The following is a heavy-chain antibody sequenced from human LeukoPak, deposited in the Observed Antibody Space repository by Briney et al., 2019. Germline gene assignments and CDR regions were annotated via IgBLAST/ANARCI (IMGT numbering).Heavy chain of an antibody. Sequence: PGTSLRLSCAASGFTFRNHGMHWVRQAPGKGLEWVAIIWYDGSDKYYADSVKGRFTISRDNSKNTLYLQMNSLRAEDTAVYYCARGIGAARYFDYWGQGTQVTVSS. CDR3: ARGIGAARYFDY. D-gene: IGHD6-13*01. V-gene: IGHV3-33*01. J-gene: IGHJ4*02. CDR2: IWYDGSDK. CDR1: GFTFRNHG.